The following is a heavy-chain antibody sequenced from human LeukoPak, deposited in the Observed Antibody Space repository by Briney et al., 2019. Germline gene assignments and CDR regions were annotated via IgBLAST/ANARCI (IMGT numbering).Heavy chain of an antibody. Sequence: GASVKVSCKASGYTFTSYDINWVRQATGQGLEWMGWMNPNSGNTGYAQKFQGRVTMTRNTSISTAYMELSSLRSEDTAVYYCAQTFGSSGYPFDIWGQGTMVTVSS. D-gene: IGHD3-22*01. CDR3: AQTFGSSGYPFDI. CDR1: GYTFTSYD. J-gene: IGHJ3*02. CDR2: MNPNSGNT. V-gene: IGHV1-8*01.